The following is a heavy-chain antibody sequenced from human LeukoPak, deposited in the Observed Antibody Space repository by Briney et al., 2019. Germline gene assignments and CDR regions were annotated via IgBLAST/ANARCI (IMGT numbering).Heavy chain of an antibody. CDR3: ARPYCSSTSCYGGWFDP. D-gene: IGHD2-2*01. V-gene: IGHV1-69*13. CDR1: GCTFSSYA. J-gene: IGHJ5*02. Sequence: SVKVSCKASGCTFSSYAISWVRQAPGQGLEWMGGIIPIFGTANYAQKFQGRVTITADESTSTAYMELSSLRSEDTAVYYCARPYCSSTSCYGGWFDPWGQGTLVTVPS. CDR2: IIPIFGTA.